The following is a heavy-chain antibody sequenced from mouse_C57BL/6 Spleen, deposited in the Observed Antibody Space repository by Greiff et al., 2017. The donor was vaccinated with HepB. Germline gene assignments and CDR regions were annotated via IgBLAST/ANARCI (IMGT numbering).Heavy chain of an antibody. CDR2: IHPNSGST. J-gene: IGHJ3*01. CDR3: ARSDSTMGTWFAY. Sequence: QVQLKQPGAELVKPGASVKLSCKASGYTFTSYWMHWVKQRPGQGLEWIGMIHPNSGSTNYNEKFKSKATLTVDKSSSTAYMQLSSLTSEDSAVYYCARSDSTMGTWFAYWGQGTLVTVSA. V-gene: IGHV1-64*01. CDR1: GYTFTSYW. D-gene: IGHD2-1*01.